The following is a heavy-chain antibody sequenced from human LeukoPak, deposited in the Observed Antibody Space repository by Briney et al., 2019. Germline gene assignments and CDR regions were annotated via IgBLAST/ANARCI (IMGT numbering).Heavy chain of an antibody. D-gene: IGHD5-18*01. V-gene: IGHV4-4*07. CDR3: CGCSLY. Sequence: SETLPLTCTVSGGSISSYYWSWIRQPAGKGLEWIGRIYTSGSTNYNPSLKSRVTMSVNTSKNQFSLKLSSVTAADTVVYYCCGCSLYWGQGTLVTVSS. CDR1: GGSISSYY. J-gene: IGHJ4*02. CDR2: IYTSGST.